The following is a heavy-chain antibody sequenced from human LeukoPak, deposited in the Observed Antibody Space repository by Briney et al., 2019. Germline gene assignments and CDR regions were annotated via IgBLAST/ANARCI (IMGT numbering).Heavy chain of an antibody. V-gene: IGHV1-69*01. D-gene: IGHD5-24*01. CDR3: ARVEDGYNLGAFDI. CDR1: GGTFSSYA. CDR2: IIPIFGTA. J-gene: IGHJ3*02. Sequence: ASVKVSCKASGGTFSSYAISWVRQAPGQGLEWMGGIIPIFGTANYAQKFQGRVTITADESTSTAYMELSGLRPEDTAVYYCARVEDGYNLGAFDIWGQGTMVTVSS.